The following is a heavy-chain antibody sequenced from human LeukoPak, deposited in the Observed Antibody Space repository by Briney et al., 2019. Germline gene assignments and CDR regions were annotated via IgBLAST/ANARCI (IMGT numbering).Heavy chain of an antibody. CDR1: GGTFSSYA. D-gene: IGHD2-2*02. Sequence: SMKVSCKASGGTFSSYAISWVRQAPGQGLEWMGRIIPILGIANYAQKFQGRVTFTADKSTSTAYMELSSLRSEDTAVYYCAACSTSCYTTYRHDYWGQGTLVTVSS. CDR2: IIPILGIA. J-gene: IGHJ4*02. CDR3: AACSTSCYTTYRHDY. V-gene: IGHV1-69*04.